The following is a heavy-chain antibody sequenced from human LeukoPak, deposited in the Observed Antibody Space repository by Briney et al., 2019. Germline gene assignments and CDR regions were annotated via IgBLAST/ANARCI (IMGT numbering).Heavy chain of an antibody. Sequence: GGSLRLSCTASGFIFSAYEMIWVRQAPGKGLECISYIGINTMYYADSVKGRFTSSRDNTKNSLDLQMNSLRAEDTAVYYCARSPGPVTTGTTGWFDPWGQGTLVTVSS. CDR3: ARSPGPVTTGTTGWFDP. J-gene: IGHJ5*02. D-gene: IGHD1-1*01. V-gene: IGHV3-48*03. CDR2: IGINTM. CDR1: GFIFSAYE.